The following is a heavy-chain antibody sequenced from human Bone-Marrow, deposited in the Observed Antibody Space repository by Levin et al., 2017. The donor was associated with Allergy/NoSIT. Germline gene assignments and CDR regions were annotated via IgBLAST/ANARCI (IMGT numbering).Heavy chain of an antibody. CDR3: ARDNHRSTTIFGVPRGGWCDP. V-gene: IGHV3-11*01. CDR1: GFSFSDYY. CDR2: ISGSGSTI. D-gene: IGHD3-3*01. Sequence: PGGSLRLSCAASGFSFSDYYMSWIRQAPGKGLEWLSYISGSGSTIYYADSVKGRFTISRDNAKTSLYLQMNSLRAEDTAVYYCARDNHRSTTIFGVPRGGWCDPWGQGTLVTVSS. J-gene: IGHJ5*02.